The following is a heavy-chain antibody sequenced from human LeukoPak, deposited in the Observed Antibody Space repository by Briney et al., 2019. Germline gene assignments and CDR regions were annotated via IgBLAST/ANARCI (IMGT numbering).Heavy chain of an antibody. V-gene: IGHV4-38-2*02. J-gene: IGHJ4*02. D-gene: IGHD6-13*01. CDR2: IYHSGST. CDR1: GYSISSGYY. CDR3: ARKAAAGTLGYFDY. Sequence: SETLSLTCTVSGYSISSGYYWGWIRQPPGKGLEWNGSIYHSGSTYYNPSLKSRVTISVDTSKNQFSLKLSSVTAADTAVYYCARKAAAGTLGYFDYWGQGTLVTVSS.